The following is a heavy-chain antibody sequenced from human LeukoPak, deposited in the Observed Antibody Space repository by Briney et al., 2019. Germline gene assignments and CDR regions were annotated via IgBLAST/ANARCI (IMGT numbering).Heavy chain of an antibody. CDR3: ARHSENFDWLLYFDY. Sequence: GESLQISCKGSGYSFTSYWIGWVRQMPGKGLEWMGIIYPGDSDTRYSPSFQGQVTISADKSISTAYLQWSSLKASDTAMYYCARHSENFDWLLYFDYWGQGTLVTVSS. CDR1: GYSFTSYW. J-gene: IGHJ4*02. D-gene: IGHD3-9*01. V-gene: IGHV5-51*01. CDR2: IYPGDSDT.